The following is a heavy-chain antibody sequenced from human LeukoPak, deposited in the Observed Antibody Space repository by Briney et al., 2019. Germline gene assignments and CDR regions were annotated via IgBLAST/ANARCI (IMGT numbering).Heavy chain of an antibody. D-gene: IGHD6-19*01. Sequence: SQTLSLTCTVSGGSIISSAYYWSWIRQPPGKGLEWIGYIYYSGSTYYNPSLKSRVTISLDTSKNQVSLKLSSVTAADTAVYYCVRTEVSSGSEDDWGQGTLVTVSS. J-gene: IGHJ4*02. CDR3: VRTEVSSGSEDD. V-gene: IGHV4-30-4*08. CDR1: GGSIISSAYY. CDR2: IYYSGST.